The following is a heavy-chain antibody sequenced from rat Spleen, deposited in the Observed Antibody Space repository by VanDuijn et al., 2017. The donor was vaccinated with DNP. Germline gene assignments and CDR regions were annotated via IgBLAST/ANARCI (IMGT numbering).Heavy chain of an antibody. Sequence: EVQLVESGGGLVQPGRSLKLSCAASGITFSNSGMHWIRQAPTKGLEWVTSISTSGGSTYYRDSVKGRFTVSKDNAKNTLYLQINSLRSEDTATYYCARGSGSYYWYFDFWGPGTMVTVSS. D-gene: IGHD5-1*01. CDR2: ISTSGGST. J-gene: IGHJ1*01. CDR3: ARGSGSYYWYFDF. CDR1: GITFSNSG. V-gene: IGHV5-19*01.